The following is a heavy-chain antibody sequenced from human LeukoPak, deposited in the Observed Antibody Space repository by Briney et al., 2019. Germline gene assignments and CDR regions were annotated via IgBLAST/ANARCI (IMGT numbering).Heavy chain of an antibody. D-gene: IGHD5-18*01. CDR1: GGSINSYY. Sequence: PSETLSLTCNVSGGSINSYYWSWIRQPPGKGLEWIWYIYHSGGTNYNPSFKSRVTISVDTSKNQFSLKLNSVTAADTAVYYCARHVGTAMVRFDYWGQGTLVTVSS. J-gene: IGHJ4*02. V-gene: IGHV4-59*08. CDR3: ARHVGTAMVRFDY. CDR2: IYHSGGT.